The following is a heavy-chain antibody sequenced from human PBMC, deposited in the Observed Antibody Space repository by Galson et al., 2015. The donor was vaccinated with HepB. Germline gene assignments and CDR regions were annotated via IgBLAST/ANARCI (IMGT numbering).Heavy chain of an antibody. CDR3: ATGHDYNNRFDP. J-gene: IGHJ5*02. CDR1: GYTFTSYD. D-gene: IGHD4-11*01. CDR2: LNPNSGNT. Sequence: SVKVSCKASGYTFTSYDINWVRQATGQGLEWMGLLNPNSGNTGYAQKFQGRVTMTRNTSISTAYMELSSLRSEDTAVYYCATGHDYNNRFDPWGQGTLVTVSS. V-gene: IGHV1-8*01.